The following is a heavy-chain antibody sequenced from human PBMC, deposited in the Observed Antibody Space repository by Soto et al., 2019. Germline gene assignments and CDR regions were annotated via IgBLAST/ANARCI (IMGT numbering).Heavy chain of an antibody. D-gene: IGHD6-19*01. CDR1: GFTFNNYA. J-gene: IGHJ3*01. CDR2: ISGGSGTI. V-gene: IGHV3-23*01. CDR3: AKRAGYSSGAFDV. Sequence: GVLRLSCAASGFTFNNYAMSWVRQAPGKGLKWVSAISGGSGTIYYADSVKGRFTISRDNSKNTLSLQMNSLRAEDTAVYYCAKRAGYSSGAFDVWGQGTMVTVSS.